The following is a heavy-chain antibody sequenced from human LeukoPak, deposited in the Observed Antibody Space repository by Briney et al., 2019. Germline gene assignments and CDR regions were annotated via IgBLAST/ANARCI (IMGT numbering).Heavy chain of an antibody. V-gene: IGHV3-64*01. J-gene: IGHJ4*02. D-gene: IGHD3-9*01. Sequence: GGSLRLSCAASGFTFSSYAMHWVRQAPGKGLEYVSAISSNGGSTYYANSVKGRFTISRDNSKNTLYLQMGSLRAEDMAVYYCAGDRGGVYDILTGYYDYWGQGTLVTVSS. CDR1: GFTFSSYA. CDR3: AGDRGGVYDILTGYYDY. CDR2: ISSNGGST.